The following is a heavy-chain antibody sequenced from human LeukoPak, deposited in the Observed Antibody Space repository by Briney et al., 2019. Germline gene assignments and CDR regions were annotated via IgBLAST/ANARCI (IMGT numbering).Heavy chain of an antibody. D-gene: IGHD3-22*01. Sequence: GGSLRLSCAASGFTFSSYSMNWVRQAPGKGLEWVSYISSSSSTIYYADSVKGRFTISRDNAKNSLYLQMNSLRAEDTAVYYCARDRYYYDSSGYYHPGYWGQGTLVTVST. CDR3: ARDRYYYDSSGYYHPGY. J-gene: IGHJ4*02. CDR2: ISSSSSTI. CDR1: GFTFSSYS. V-gene: IGHV3-48*04.